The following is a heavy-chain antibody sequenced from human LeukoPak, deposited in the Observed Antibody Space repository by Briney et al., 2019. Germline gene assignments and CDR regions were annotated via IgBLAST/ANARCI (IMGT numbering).Heavy chain of an antibody. V-gene: IGHV3-7*01. Sequence: PGGSLRLSCAASGFTFSSYWMSWVRQAPGKGLEWVANIKQDGSEKYYVDSVKGRFTISRDNAKNSLYLQMNSLRAEDTAVYHCAREGRVVPADYWGQGTLVTVSS. CDR1: GFTFSSYW. J-gene: IGHJ4*02. CDR2: IKQDGSEK. D-gene: IGHD2-2*01. CDR3: AREGRVVPADY.